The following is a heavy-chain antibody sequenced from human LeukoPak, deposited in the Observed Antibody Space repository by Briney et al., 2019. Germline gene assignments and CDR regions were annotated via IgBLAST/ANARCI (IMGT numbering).Heavy chain of an antibody. J-gene: IGHJ4*02. CDR3: AKGGSGWYGSDY. CDR2: ISGSGGST. CDR1: GFTFSSYA. Sequence: RGSLRLSCAASGFTFSSYAMSWVRQAPGKGLEWVSAISGSGGSTYYADSVKGRFTISRDNSKNTLYLQMNSLRAEDTAVYYCAKGGSGWYGSDYWGQGTLVTVSS. V-gene: IGHV3-23*01. D-gene: IGHD6-19*01.